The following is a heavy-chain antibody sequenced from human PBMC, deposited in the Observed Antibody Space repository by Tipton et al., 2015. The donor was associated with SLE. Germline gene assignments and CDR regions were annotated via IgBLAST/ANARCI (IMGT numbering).Heavy chain of an antibody. V-gene: IGHV3-23*01. Sequence: SLRLSCAASGFTFSSYAMSWVRQAPGKGLEWVSAISGGGGNTYYADSVKGRFTISRDNAKNSLYLQMNSLRAEDTAVYYCARARDCGGDCRYFQHWGQGTLVTVSS. CDR1: GFTFSSYA. CDR3: ARARDCGGDCRYFQH. J-gene: IGHJ1*01. CDR2: ISGGGGNT. D-gene: IGHD2-21*02.